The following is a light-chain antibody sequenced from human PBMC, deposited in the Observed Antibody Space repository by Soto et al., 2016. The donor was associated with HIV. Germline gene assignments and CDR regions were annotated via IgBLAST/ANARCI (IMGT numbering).Light chain of an antibody. CDR3: MQATRFPWT. J-gene: IGKJ1*01. CDR2: QAS. V-gene: IGKV2-30*02. CDR1: QSLVHSDGNSY. Sequence: DVALTQSPLSLPVTLGQPASISCRSSQSLVHSDGNSYLTWFHQRPGQSPRRLIYQASKRDSGVPDRLSGSGSGTDFTLKISRVEAEDVGIYYCMQATRFPWTFGQGTKVEIK.